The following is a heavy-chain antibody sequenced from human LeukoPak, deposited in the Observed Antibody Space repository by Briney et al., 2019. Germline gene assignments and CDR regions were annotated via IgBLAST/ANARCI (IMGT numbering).Heavy chain of an antibody. J-gene: IGHJ4*02. Sequence: GGSLRLSCAASGFTFSSYGMHWVRQAPGKGLEWVAVISYDGSNKYYADSVRGRFTISRDNSKNTLYLQMNSLRAEDTAVYYCAKMGSGWSIDYWGQGTLVTVSS. D-gene: IGHD6-19*01. CDR2: ISYDGSNK. CDR1: GFTFSSYG. CDR3: AKMGSGWSIDY. V-gene: IGHV3-30*18.